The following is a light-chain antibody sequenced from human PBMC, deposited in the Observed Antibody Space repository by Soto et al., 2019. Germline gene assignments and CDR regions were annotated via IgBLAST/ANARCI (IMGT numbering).Light chain of an antibody. V-gene: IGKV3-20*01. CDR2: GAS. CDR3: QQYGSSPRT. CDR1: QTVRNNY. J-gene: IGKJ1*01. Sequence: EIVMTQSPCTLSLSPGERATLSCRASQTVRNNYLAWYQQRPGQAPRLLIYGASSRATGIPDRFSGSGSGTDFTLTISRLEPEDFAVYYCQQYGSSPRTFGQGTKVDI.